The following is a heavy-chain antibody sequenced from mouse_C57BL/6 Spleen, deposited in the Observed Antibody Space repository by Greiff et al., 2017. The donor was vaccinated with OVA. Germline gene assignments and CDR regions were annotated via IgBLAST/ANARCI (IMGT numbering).Heavy chain of an antibody. CDR3: ARWGGTTVVDWYFDV. Sequence: VQLQQPGTELVKPGASVKLSCKASGYTFTSYWMHWVKQRPGQGLEWIGNINPSNGGTNYNEKFKGKATLTVDKSSSTAYMQLSSLTSEDSAVYYCARWGGTTVVDWYFDVWGTGTTVTVSS. CDR1: GYTFTSYW. D-gene: IGHD1-1*01. J-gene: IGHJ1*03. V-gene: IGHV1-53*01. CDR2: INPSNGGT.